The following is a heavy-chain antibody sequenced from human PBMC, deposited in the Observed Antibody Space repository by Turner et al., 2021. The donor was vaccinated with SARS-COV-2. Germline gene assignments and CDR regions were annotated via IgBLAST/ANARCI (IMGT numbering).Heavy chain of an antibody. V-gene: IGHV4-59*08. CDR1: GGSISSKS. CDR2: FYKIGTI. CDR3: ARHQGSASGYDHGMNV. Sequence: QVQLQESGPGLVKPSETLSLPCTVSGGSISSKSWSWVRQSPGKGLEWIGYFYKIGTIDYNPTLRSRVTISVDTSKNQLSLKLSSVTAADTAVYYCARHQGSASGYDHGMNVWGQGTAVIVSS. D-gene: IGHD1-26*01. J-gene: IGHJ6*02.